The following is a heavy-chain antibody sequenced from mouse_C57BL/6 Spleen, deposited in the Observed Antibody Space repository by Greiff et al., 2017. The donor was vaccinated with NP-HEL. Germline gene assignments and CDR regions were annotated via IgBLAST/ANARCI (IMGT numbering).Heavy chain of an antibody. CDR3: AIITTVVAPPDY. Sequence: QVQLKESGAELAKPGASVKLSCKASGYTFTSYWMHWVKQRPGQGLEWIGYINPSSGYTKYNQKFKDKATLTADKSSSTAYMQLSSLTYEDSAVYYCAIITTVVAPPDYWGQGTTLTVSS. CDR1: GYTFTSYW. V-gene: IGHV1-7*01. D-gene: IGHD1-1*01. J-gene: IGHJ2*01. CDR2: INPSSGYT.